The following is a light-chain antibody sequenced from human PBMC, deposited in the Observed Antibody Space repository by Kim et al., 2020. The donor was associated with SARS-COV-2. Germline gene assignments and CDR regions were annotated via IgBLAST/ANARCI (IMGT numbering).Light chain of an antibody. CDR2: DEA. V-gene: IGLV3-19*01. CDR1: TLRSDY. CDR3: ASRDIAGNHVL. J-gene: IGLJ2*01. Sequence: LGQTVRITSQGHTLRSDYASWHQQKPGQAPILVVFDEANRPSGIADRFSGSSSGNTASLTITGALAEDEADYYCASRDIAGNHVLFGGGTQLTVL.